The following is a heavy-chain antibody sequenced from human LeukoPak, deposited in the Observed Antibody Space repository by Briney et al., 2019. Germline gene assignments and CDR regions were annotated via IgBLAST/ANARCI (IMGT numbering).Heavy chain of an antibody. CDR1: GGTFSNCA. Sequence: SVKVSCKASGGTFSNCAVSWVRQAPGQGLEWMGRVIPILGIADYAQRFQGRVTFSADKSTGTAYMEVNSLRSEDTAVYYCASTYYCSSTSCYAPTSAFDIWGQGTMVTVSS. V-gene: IGHV1-69*04. CDR3: ASTYYCSSTSCYAPTSAFDI. CDR2: VIPILGIA. J-gene: IGHJ3*02. D-gene: IGHD2-2*01.